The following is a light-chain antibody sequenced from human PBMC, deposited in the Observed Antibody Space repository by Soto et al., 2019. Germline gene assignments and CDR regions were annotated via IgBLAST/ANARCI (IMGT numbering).Light chain of an antibody. Sequence: EIVMTQSPATLSVSPGERATLSCRASQSVSSNLAWYQQKPGQAPRLLIYGASTRATGIPARFIGSGSGTEFTLTISSLQSEDFEVYYCQQYNNWPPVTFGGGTKVEIK. J-gene: IGKJ4*01. CDR2: GAS. V-gene: IGKV3-15*01. CDR1: QSVSSN. CDR3: QQYNNWPPVT.